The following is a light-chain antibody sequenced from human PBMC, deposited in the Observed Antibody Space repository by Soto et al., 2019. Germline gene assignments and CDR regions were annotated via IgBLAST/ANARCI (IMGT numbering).Light chain of an antibody. CDR3: SSHTSGSTRV. V-gene: IGLV2-14*01. CDR2: EVT. J-gene: IGLJ1*01. Sequence: QSVLTQSASVSGSPGQSIAISCTGTFSDVGGYGYVSWYQQHPDKAPKLMIYEVTKRPSGVSNRFSGSKSGNTASLTISGLQPEDEADYYCSSHTSGSTRVFGSGTKVTVL. CDR1: FSDVGGYGY.